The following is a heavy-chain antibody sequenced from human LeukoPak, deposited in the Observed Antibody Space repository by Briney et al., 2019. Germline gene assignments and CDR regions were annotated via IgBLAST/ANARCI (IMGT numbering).Heavy chain of an antibody. CDR1: GGTFSGYA. V-gene: IGHV1-69*05. Sequence: GASVKVSCKASGGTFSGYAISWVRQAPGQGLEWMGGIIPIFGTANYAQKFQGRVTITTDESTSTAYMELSSLRSEDTAVYYCARAPIVGAHRHLTDPGNYYYYMDVWGKGTTVTVSS. J-gene: IGHJ6*03. CDR2: IIPIFGTA. D-gene: IGHD1-26*01. CDR3: ARAPIVGAHRHLTDPGNYYYYMDV.